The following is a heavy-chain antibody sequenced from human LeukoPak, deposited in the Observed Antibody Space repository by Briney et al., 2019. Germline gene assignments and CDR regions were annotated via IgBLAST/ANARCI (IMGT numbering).Heavy chain of an antibody. CDR1: GYTFTGYY. CDR2: INPNSGGT. Sequence: ASVKDSCKASGYTFTGYYMHWVRQAPGQGLEWMGWINPNSGGTNYAQKFRGRVSMTGDTSISTSYMELSRLSSDDTAVYYCARVGSSGWDTFEQSPTWGQGTLVTVSS. D-gene: IGHD6-19*01. CDR3: ARVGSSGWDTFEQSPT. V-gene: IGHV1-2*02. J-gene: IGHJ5*02.